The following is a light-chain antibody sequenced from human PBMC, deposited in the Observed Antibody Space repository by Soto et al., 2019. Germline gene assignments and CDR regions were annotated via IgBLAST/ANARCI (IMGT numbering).Light chain of an antibody. CDR3: QQYNSYSRT. Sequence: DIQMTQSPSTLSASVGDRVTITCRASQSISSWLAWYQQKPGKAPKLLIYKASSLESGVPSRFSGSGSGTEFTLTISSLQPDDFATSYCQQYNSYSRTFGQGTKVYIK. CDR1: QSISSW. CDR2: KAS. V-gene: IGKV1-5*03. J-gene: IGKJ1*01.